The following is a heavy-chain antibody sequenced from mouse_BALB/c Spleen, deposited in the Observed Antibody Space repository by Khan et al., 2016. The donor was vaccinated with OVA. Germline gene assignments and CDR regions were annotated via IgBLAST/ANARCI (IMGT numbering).Heavy chain of an antibody. CDR2: IWGGGNT. CDR3: AKGVWSYYYTLDY. Sequence: QVQLKQSGPGLVAPSQNLSITCTVSGFSLSDYGVSWIRQPPGKGLEWLGVIWGGGNTYYNSALKSRLSISKDNSKSQVFLKMSSLQSDDTAMYDCAKGVWSYYYTLDYWGQGTSVTVSS. CDR1: GFSLSDYG. V-gene: IGHV2-6-5*01. J-gene: IGHJ4*01.